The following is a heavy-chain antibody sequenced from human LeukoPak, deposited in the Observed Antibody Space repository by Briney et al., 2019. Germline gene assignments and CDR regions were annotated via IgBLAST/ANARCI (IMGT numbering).Heavy chain of an antibody. CDR2: LYTNDNT. Sequence: SQTLSLTCTVSGGSVNSGRYYWTWIRQPAGKGLEWIGRLYTNDNTNYNPSLESRVSISLDTSKCQFYLQLTSVTAADTAVYFCARGVVTDDYYMDVWGKGTTVTVSS. CDR1: GGSVNSGRYY. CDR3: ARGVVTDDYYMDV. J-gene: IGHJ6*03. V-gene: IGHV4-61*02. D-gene: IGHD2-21*02.